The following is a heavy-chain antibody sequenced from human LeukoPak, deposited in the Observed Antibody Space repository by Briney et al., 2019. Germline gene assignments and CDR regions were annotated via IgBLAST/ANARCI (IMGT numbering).Heavy chain of an antibody. CDR1: GFTFSNAW. CDR3: AKGQEWELPSYFDY. J-gene: IGHJ4*02. Sequence: GGSLRLSCAASGFTFSNAWMSWVRRAPGKGLEWVGRIKTKTNGGTADYTPPVKGRFTISRDDSKNTLYLQMNSLRAEDTAVYYCAKGQEWELPSYFDYWGQGTLVTVSS. CDR2: IKTKTNGGTA. V-gene: IGHV3-15*01. D-gene: IGHD1-26*01.